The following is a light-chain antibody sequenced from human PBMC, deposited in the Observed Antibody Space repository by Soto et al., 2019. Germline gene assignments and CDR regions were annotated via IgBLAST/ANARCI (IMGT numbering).Light chain of an antibody. V-gene: IGKV1-33*01. CDR1: QAIKKY. Sequence: DIQMTQSPSSLSASVGDRVTITCQASQAIKKYLNWYHHRPGKAPNLLIYDASALETGVPPRFSGSGSGTNYSFTINNVQPEDSATYYCQQYGGLPPTFGPGTKVEIK. CDR3: QQYGGLPPT. CDR2: DAS. J-gene: IGKJ1*01.